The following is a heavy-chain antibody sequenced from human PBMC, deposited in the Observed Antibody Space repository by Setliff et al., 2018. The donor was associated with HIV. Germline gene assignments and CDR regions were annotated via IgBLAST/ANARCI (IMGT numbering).Heavy chain of an antibody. D-gene: IGHD3-3*01. Sequence: GASVKVSCKASGYTFTDHYIHWVRQAPGQGLEWMGRINPNSGDTKYAQKFQGRVNMTRDTSLRTAYMEVSRLRSDDTAVYYCARDAGYFDFCAISYYYMDFWGEGTTVTVSS. V-gene: IGHV1-2*06. CDR1: GYTFTDHY. CDR2: INPNSGDT. J-gene: IGHJ6*03. CDR3: ARDAGYFDFCAISYYYMDF.